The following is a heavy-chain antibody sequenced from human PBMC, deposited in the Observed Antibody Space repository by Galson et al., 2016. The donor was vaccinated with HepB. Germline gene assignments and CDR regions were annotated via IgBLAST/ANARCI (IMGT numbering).Heavy chain of an antibody. V-gene: IGHV4-59*08. CDR1: GGSYY. CDR2: IFYSGST. CDR3: ATLTDGTYYFAY. D-gene: IGHD6-13*01. Sequence: LSLTCTVSGGSYYWSWIRQPPGKGLEWIGYIFYSGSTSYNPSLESRVTISVDMSKNQFSLKLSSVTAADTAVYYCATLTDGTYYFAYWSQGTLVTVS. J-gene: IGHJ4*02.